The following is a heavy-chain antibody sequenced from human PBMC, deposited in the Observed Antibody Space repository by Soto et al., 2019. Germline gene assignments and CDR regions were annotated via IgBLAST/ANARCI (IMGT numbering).Heavy chain of an antibody. CDR2: ISGSGGST. Sequence: EVQLLESGGGLVQPGGSLSLSCEASGFTFSGYAMSWVRQAPGKGRGGVSAISGSGGSTYYADSVKGRFTISRDNSMNTLYLQMNSLRAEDTAVYYCAVPTGIEVTGPDYWGQGTLVTVSS. J-gene: IGHJ4*02. CDR3: AVPTGIEVTGPDY. V-gene: IGHV3-23*01. CDR1: GFTFSGYA. D-gene: IGHD6-19*01.